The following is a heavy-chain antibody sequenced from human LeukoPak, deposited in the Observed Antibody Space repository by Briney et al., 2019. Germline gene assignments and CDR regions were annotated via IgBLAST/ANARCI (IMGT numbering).Heavy chain of an antibody. CDR2: IYYSGST. D-gene: IGHD1-14*01. CDR1: GGSIRSYY. J-gene: IGHJ2*01. Sequence: SETLSLTCTVSGGSIRSYYWSWIRQPPGKGLEWIGYIYYSGSTNYNPSLKSRVTISVDTTKNQFSLKLSSVTAADTAVYYCARGNHLHWYFDLWGRGTLVTVSS. V-gene: IGHV4-59*01. CDR3: ARGNHLHWYFDL.